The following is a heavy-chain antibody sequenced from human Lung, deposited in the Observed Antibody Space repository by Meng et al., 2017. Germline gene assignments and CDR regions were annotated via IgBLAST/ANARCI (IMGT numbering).Heavy chain of an antibody. J-gene: IGHJ4*02. CDR3: ARGPTTMAHDFDY. CDR1: GGSFSDYY. V-gene: IGHV4-34*01. Sequence: VQLQQWGVGLLKPSETLSLTCVVSGGSFSDYYWSWIRHPPGKGLEWIGEINHSGSTNYNPSLESRATISVDTSQNNLSLKLSSVTAADSAVYYCARGPTTMAHDFDYWGQGTLVTVSS. CDR2: INHSGST. D-gene: IGHD4-11*01.